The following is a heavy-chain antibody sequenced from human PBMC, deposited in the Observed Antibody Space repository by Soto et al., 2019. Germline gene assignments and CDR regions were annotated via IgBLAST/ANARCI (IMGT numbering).Heavy chain of an antibody. CDR1: GCSISSSSYY. Sequence: AETLSLTCTVSGCSISSSSYYWGWIRQPPGEGLEWIGSIYYSGSTYYNPSVKSRVTISVDTSKNQFSLKMSCVTAEDTAVYYCARGNVGRGRGDWFDPWGQGTLVTVSS. CDR2: IYYSGST. D-gene: IGHD1-26*01. CDR3: ARGNVGRGRGDWFDP. V-gene: IGHV4-39*01. J-gene: IGHJ5*02.